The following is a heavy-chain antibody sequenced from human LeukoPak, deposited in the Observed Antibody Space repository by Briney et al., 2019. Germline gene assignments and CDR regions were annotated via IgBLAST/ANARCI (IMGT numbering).Heavy chain of an antibody. CDR1: GGTFSSYA. D-gene: IGHD6-13*01. J-gene: IGHJ4*02. CDR2: IIPIFGTA. CDR3: ARLRSPSSWYFSRDY. Sequence: SVKVSCKASGGTFSSYAISWVRQAPGQGLEWMGGIIPIFGTANYAQKFQGRVTITAGKSTSTAYMERRSLRSEDTARYYCARLRSPSSWYFSRDYWGQGTLVTVSS. V-gene: IGHV1-69*06.